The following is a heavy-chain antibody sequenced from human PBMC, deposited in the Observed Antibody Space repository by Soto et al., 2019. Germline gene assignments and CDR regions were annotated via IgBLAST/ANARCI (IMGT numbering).Heavy chain of an antibody. CDR2: IIPIFGTA. CDR1: VGTFGSFA. Sequence: QVQLVQSGAEVKKPESSVKVSCKASVGTFGSFAINWVRQAPGQGLEWMGRIIPIFGTAKYAQKFLGRLTISADESTSMAYMELSGLRSDDTAFYFCAREGRIAAAGTTWFDPWGQGTLVIVSS. D-gene: IGHD6-25*01. CDR3: AREGRIAAAGTTWFDP. V-gene: IGHV1-69*01. J-gene: IGHJ5*02.